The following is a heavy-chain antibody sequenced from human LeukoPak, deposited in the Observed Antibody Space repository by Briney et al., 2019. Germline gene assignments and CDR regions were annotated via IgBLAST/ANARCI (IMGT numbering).Heavy chain of an antibody. CDR1: GYTFTSYG. J-gene: IGHJ4*02. V-gene: IGHV1-18*01. Sequence: ASVKVSCKASGYTFTSYGISWVRQAPGQGLVWMGWISAYNGNTNYAQKLQGRVTMTTDTSTSTAYMELRSLRSDDTAVYYCARDHSGYCSGGSCSEYDYWGQGTLVTVSS. CDR3: ARDHSGYCSGGSCSEYDY. CDR2: ISAYNGNT. D-gene: IGHD2-15*01.